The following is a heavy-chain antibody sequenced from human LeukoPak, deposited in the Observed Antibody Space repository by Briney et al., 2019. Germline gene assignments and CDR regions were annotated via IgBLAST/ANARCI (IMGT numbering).Heavy chain of an antibody. CDR3: AREPGRYYYGSGSLTTPAFDI. CDR2: INPNSGGT. Sequence: ASVKVSCKASGYTFTGYYMHWVRQAPGQGLEWMGWINPNSGGTNYAQKLQGRVTMTTDTSTSTAYMELRSLRSDDTAVYYCAREPGRYYYGSGSLTTPAFDIWGQGTMVTVSS. V-gene: IGHV1-2*02. D-gene: IGHD3-10*01. CDR1: GYTFTGYY. J-gene: IGHJ3*02.